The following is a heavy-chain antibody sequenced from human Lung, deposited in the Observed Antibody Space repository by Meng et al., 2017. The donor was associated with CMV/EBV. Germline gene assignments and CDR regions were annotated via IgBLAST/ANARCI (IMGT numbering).Heavy chain of an antibody. CDR1: GGSFSTYT. J-gene: IGHJ4*02. Sequence: QRGQSWAGVKKPGSSVKVAFKAFGGSFSTYTFSWVRQAPGQGLEWMGCLIPVLNKAKSAPRFQDRVTFTADETTTTAYMELSSLTFEDTAVYFCARGRGNQPLFDFWGQGTLVTVSS. V-gene: IGHV1-69*10. CDR2: LIPVLNKA. D-gene: IGHD2/OR15-2a*01. CDR3: ARGRGNQPLFDF.